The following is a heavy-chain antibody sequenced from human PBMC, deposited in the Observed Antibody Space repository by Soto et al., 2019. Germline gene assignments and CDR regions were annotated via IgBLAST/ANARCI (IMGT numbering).Heavy chain of an antibody. CDR3: TRHVAAAGGDY. Sequence: EVQLVESGGGLVQPGGSLKLSCAASGFTFSGSAMHWVRQASGQGLEWVGRIRSKANSYATAYAASVKGRFTISRDDSKNTAYLQMNSLKTEDTAVYYCTRHVAAAGGDYWGQGTLVTVSS. CDR2: IRSKANSYAT. CDR1: GFTFSGSA. V-gene: IGHV3-73*02. J-gene: IGHJ4*02. D-gene: IGHD6-13*01.